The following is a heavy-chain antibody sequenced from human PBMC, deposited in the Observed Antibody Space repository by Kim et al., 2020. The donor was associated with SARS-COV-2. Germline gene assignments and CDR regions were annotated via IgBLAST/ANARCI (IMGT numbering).Heavy chain of an antibody. J-gene: IGHJ5*02. Sequence: ADSVNGRFTISRDNAKNSLYLQMNSLRAEATALYYCAKDMSSSVWTGFDPWGQGTLVTVSS. D-gene: IGHD3-16*01. V-gene: IGHV3-9*01. CDR3: AKDMSSSVWTGFDP.